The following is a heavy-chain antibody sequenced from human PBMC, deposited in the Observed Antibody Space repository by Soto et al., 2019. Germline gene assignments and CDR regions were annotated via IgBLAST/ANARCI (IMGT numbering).Heavy chain of an antibody. Sequence: ASVKVSCKASGYTFTSYDINWVRLATGQGLEWMGRIDPSDSYTNYSPSFQGHVTISADKSISTAYLQWSSLKASDTAMYYCASYFAHRGWYDSWGQGTLVTVSS. V-gene: IGHV5-10-1*01. D-gene: IGHD1-26*01. CDR3: ASYFAHRGWYDS. CDR2: IDPSDSYT. J-gene: IGHJ5*01. CDR1: GYTFTSYD.